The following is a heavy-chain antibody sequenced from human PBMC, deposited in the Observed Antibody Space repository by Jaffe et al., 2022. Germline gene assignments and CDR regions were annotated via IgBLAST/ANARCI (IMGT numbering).Heavy chain of an antibody. CDR2: IRYDGSNK. D-gene: IGHD4-17*01. Sequence: QVQLVESGGGVVQPGGSLRLSCAASGFTFSSYGMHWVRQAPGKGLEWVSFIRYDGSNKYYADSVKGRFTISRDNSKNTLYVQMNSLRAEDTAVYYCAKPLTTGAYLFDYWGQGTLVTVSS. J-gene: IGHJ4*02. V-gene: IGHV3-30*02. CDR1: GFTFSSYG. CDR3: AKPLTTGAYLFDY.